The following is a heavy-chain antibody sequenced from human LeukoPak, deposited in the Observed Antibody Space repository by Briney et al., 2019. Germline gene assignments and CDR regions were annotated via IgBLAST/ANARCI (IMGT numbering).Heavy chain of an antibody. CDR1: GYSFTSYW. D-gene: IGHD5-24*01. J-gene: IGHJ3*02. CDR3: ARPPSRWLQFGAFDI. V-gene: IGHV5-51*01. CDR2: IYAGDSDT. Sequence: EESLKISCKGSGYSFTSYWIGWVRQMPGKGLEWMGTIYAGDSDTRYSPSFQGQVTISADKSISTAYLQWSSLKASDTAMYYCARPPSRWLQFGAFDIWGQGTMVTVSS.